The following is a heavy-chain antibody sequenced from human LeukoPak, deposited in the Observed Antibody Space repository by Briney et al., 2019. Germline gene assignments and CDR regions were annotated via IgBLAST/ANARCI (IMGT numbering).Heavy chain of an antibody. Sequence: PSETLSLTCTVSGNSISSGDNYWGWIRQPPGKGLEWIVSMSYSGHTYYNPSLKSRVTTSIDTSKNQLSLNLKSVTAADTAVYYCARDRDVDDFDSWGHGTLVTVSS. V-gene: IGHV4-39*07. CDR1: GNSISSGDNY. CDR2: MSYSGHT. CDR3: ARDRDVDDFDS. J-gene: IGHJ4*01. D-gene: IGHD2-15*01.